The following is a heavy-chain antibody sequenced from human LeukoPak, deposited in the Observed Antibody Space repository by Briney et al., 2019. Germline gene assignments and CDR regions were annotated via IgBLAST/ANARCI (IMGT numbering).Heavy chain of an antibody. D-gene: IGHD3-16*02. J-gene: IGHJ6*02. CDR3: ATLHAHMGDYVWGSYRYDPYSCYGMDV. Sequence: GASVKVSCKASGGTFSSYAISWVRQAPGQGLEWMGRIIPILGIANYAQKFQGRVTITADKSTSTAYMELSSLRSEDTAVYYCATLHAHMGDYVWGSYRYDPYSCYGMDVWAQGTTVTVSS. CDR1: GGTFSSYA. V-gene: IGHV1-69*04. CDR2: IIPILGIA.